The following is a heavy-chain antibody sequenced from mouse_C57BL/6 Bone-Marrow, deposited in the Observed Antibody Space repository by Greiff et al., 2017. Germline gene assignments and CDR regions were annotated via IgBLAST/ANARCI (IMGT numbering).Heavy chain of an antibody. V-gene: IGHV1-59*01. Sequence: QVQLQQPGAELVRPGTSVKLSCKASGYTFTSYWMHWVKQRPGQGLEWIGVIDPSDSYTNYNQKFKGKATLTVDTSSSTAYMQLSSLTSEDSAVYYCAPYYWVFDDWGQGTTLTVSS. J-gene: IGHJ2*01. CDR1: GYTFTSYW. D-gene: IGHD1-1*01. CDR3: APYYWVFDD. CDR2: IDPSDSYT.